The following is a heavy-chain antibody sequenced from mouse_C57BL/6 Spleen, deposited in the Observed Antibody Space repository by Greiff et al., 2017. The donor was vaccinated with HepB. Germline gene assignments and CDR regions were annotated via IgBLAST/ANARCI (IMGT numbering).Heavy chain of an antibody. D-gene: IGHD1-1*01. CDR1: GYTFTSYW. CDR3: ARENDYGSSYRYFDV. Sequence: QVQLQQPGAELVKPGASVKMSCKASGYTFTSYWITWVKQRPGQGLEWIGDIYPGSGSTNYNEKFKSKAALTVDTSSSTAYMQLSSLTSEDSAVYYCARENDYGSSYRYFDVWGTGTTVTVSS. V-gene: IGHV1-55*01. CDR2: IYPGSGST. J-gene: IGHJ1*03.